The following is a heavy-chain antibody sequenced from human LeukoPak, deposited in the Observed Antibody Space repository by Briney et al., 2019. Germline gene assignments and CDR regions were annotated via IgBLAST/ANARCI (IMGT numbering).Heavy chain of an antibody. CDR1: GFTFSSYS. D-gene: IGHD2-2*01. V-gene: IGHV3-48*04. CDR3: ARTPVPAAREDWFDP. Sequence: PGGSLRLSCAASGFTFSSYSMNWVRQAPGKGLEWVSYISSSSSTIYYADSVKGRFTISRDNAKNSLYLQMNSLRAEDTAVYYCARTPVPAAREDWFDPWGQGTLVTVSS. CDR2: ISSSSSTI. J-gene: IGHJ5*02.